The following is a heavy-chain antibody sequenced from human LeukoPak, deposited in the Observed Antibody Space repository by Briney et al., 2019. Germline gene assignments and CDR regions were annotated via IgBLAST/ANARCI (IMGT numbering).Heavy chain of an antibody. Sequence: GGSLRLSCAASGXTFDDYGMSWVRQAPGKGQEWVSGINWNGGSTGYADSVKGRFTISRDNAKNSLYLQMNSLRAEDTALYYCARDGGAPGDYGSGSSSYYFDYWGQGTLVTVSS. CDR2: INWNGGST. CDR3: ARDGGAPGDYGSGSSSYYFDY. CDR1: GXTFDDYG. D-gene: IGHD3-10*01. J-gene: IGHJ4*02. V-gene: IGHV3-20*04.